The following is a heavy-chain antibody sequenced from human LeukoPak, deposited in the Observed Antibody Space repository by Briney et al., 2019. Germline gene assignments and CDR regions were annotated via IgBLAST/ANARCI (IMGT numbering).Heavy chain of an antibody. CDR2: IYPRDGST. Sequence: ASVKVSCKASGYSFTSNYIHWVRQAPGQGLEWMGMIYPRDGSTSYAQRFQDRVTVTRDTSTSTVHMELSGLRSEDTAVYYCARDQEGFDYWGQRTLVTVSS. CDR3: ARDQEGFDY. J-gene: IGHJ4*02. CDR1: GYSFTSNY. V-gene: IGHV1-46*01.